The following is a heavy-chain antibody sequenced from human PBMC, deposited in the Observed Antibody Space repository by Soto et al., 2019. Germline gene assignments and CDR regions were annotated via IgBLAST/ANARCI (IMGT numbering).Heavy chain of an antibody. J-gene: IGHJ6*02. CDR3: GAEMTFGKLSVV. D-gene: IGHD3-16*02. CDR2: IFPKFGTT. CDR1: GDTDTNYV. Sequence: SVKVSCKASGDTDTNYVISWVRQAPGQGLEWMGGIFPKFGTTYSAQKLQDRLTITADESTSTVYMQLSSLRLDDTAVYYCGAEMTFGKLSVVWGQGTTVTVSS. V-gene: IGHV1-69*13.